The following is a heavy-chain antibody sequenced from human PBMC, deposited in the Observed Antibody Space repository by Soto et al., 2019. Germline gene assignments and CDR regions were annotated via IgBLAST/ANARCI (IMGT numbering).Heavy chain of an antibody. V-gene: IGHV1-18*01. Sequence: ASVNVSCKASGYTFTRYGISWVRQAPGQGLEWMGWISAYNGNTNYAQKLQGRVTMTTDTSTSTAYMELRSLRSDDTAVYYCARTNTIFGVVIIPDYYYYYMDVWGKGTTVTVSS. D-gene: IGHD3-3*01. J-gene: IGHJ6*03. CDR1: GYTFTRYG. CDR3: ARTNTIFGVVIIPDYYYYYMDV. CDR2: ISAYNGNT.